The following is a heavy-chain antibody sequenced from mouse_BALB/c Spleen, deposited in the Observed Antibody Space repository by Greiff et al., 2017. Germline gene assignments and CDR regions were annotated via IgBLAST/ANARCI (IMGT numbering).Heavy chain of an antibody. J-gene: IGHJ4*01. CDR2: ISSGSSTI. CDR1: GFTFSSFG. D-gene: IGHD2-1*01. V-gene: IGHV5-17*02. Sequence: EVQLVESGGGLVQPGGSRKLSCAASGFTFSSFGMHWVRQAPEKGLEWVAYISSGSSTIYYADTVKGRFTISRDNPKNTLFLQMTSLRSEDTAMYYCAREGNYDYAMDYWGQGTSVTVSS. CDR3: AREGNYDYAMDY.